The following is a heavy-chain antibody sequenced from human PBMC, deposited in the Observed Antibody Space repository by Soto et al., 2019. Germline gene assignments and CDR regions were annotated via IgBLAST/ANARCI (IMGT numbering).Heavy chain of an antibody. CDR1: GFTFSSYG. J-gene: IGHJ2*01. CDR3: ASRMGPDNDYGDYRLWYFDL. D-gene: IGHD4-17*01. CDR2: ISYDGSNK. Sequence: QVQLVESGGGVVQPGRSLRLSCAASGFTFSSYGMHWVRQAPGKGLEWVAVISYDGSNKYYADSVKGRFTISRDNSKNTPYPXMNSLRAEDTAVYYCASRMGPDNDYGDYRLWYFDLWGRGTLVTVSS. V-gene: IGHV3-30*03.